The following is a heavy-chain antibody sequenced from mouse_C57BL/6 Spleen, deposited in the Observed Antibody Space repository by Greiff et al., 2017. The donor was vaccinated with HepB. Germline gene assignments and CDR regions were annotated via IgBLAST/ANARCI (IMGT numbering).Heavy chain of an antibody. V-gene: IGHV10-1*01. CDR3: VRHGWATGDYYAMDY. Sequence: EVKLQESGGGLVQPKGSLKLSCAASGFSFNTYAMNWVRQAPGKGLEWVARIRSKSNNYATYYADSVKDRFTISKDDSESMLDLQMNNLKTEDTAMYYCVRHGWATGDYYAMDYWGQGTSVTVSS. J-gene: IGHJ4*01. D-gene: IGHD3-1*01. CDR2: IRSKSNNYAT. CDR1: GFSFNTYA.